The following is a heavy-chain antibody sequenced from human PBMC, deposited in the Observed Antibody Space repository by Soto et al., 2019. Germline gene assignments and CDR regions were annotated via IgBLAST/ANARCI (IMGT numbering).Heavy chain of an antibody. CDR1: GGSISSGDYY. D-gene: IGHD3-10*01. V-gene: IGHV4-30-4*01. CDR3: ARDKCVGP. Sequence: QVQLQESGPGLVKPSQTLSLTCTVSGGSISSGDYYWSWIRQPPGKGLEWIGYIYDSGSTYYNSSHNSRINITLDTSKNQFTLKLTSVTAAETAVYYCARDKCVGPWGQGTLVTVSS. J-gene: IGHJ5*02. CDR2: IYDSGST.